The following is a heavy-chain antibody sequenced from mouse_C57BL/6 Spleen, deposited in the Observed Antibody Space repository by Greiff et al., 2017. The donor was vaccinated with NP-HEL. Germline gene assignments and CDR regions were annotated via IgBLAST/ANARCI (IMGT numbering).Heavy chain of an antibody. CDR1: GFSLTSYG. CDR3: AKNSGYYGSSDYAMDY. V-gene: IGHV2-5*01. Sequence: VKLVESGPGLVHPSQSLSITCTASGFSLTSYGVHWVRQSPGKGLEWLGVIWRGGSTDHNAAFMSRLSITNDNSKSQVFFKMNSLQADDTAIYYCAKNSGYYGSSDYAMDYWGQGTSVTVSS. CDR2: IWRGGST. D-gene: IGHD1-1*01. J-gene: IGHJ4*01.